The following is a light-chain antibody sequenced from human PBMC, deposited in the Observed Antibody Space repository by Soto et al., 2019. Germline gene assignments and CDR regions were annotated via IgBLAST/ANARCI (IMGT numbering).Light chain of an antibody. CDR1: QGIASF. V-gene: IGKV1-9*01. CDR2: SAT. Sequence: DIRLTQSPSFLAASVGDRVTITCRASQGIASFLAWYQQKPGKAPKLLIYSATTLQTGVSSRFSGSRSGPEFTLTISSLQPEDFATYYCQQLNSYPYTFAQGTKLEIK. J-gene: IGKJ2*01. CDR3: QQLNSYPYT.